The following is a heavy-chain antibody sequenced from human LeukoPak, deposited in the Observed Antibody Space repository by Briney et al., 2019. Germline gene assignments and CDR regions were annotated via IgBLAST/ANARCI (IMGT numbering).Heavy chain of an antibody. D-gene: IGHD3-22*01. CDR3: ARHFPAAYDSSGYESFDY. CDR1: GGTFSSYA. V-gene: IGHV1-69*13. J-gene: IGHJ4*02. CDR2: IIPIFGTA. Sequence: SVKVSCKASGGTFSSYAISWVRQAPGQGLEWMGGIIPIFGTANYAQKFQGRVTITADESTSTAYMELSSLRSEDTAVYYCARHFPAAYDSSGYESFDYWGQGTLVTVSS.